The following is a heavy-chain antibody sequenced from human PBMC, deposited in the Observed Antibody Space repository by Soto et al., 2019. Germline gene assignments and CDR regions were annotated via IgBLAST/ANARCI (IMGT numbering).Heavy chain of an antibody. D-gene: IGHD4-17*01. Sequence: GGSLRLSCAASGFTVSSNYMSWVRQAPGKGLEWVSVIYSGGSTYYADSVKGRFTISRDNSKNTLYLQMNSLRAEDTAVYYCARDYGDYANDAFDIWGQGTMVTVSS. CDR2: IYSGGST. J-gene: IGHJ3*02. V-gene: IGHV3-66*01. CDR1: GFTVSSNY. CDR3: ARDYGDYANDAFDI.